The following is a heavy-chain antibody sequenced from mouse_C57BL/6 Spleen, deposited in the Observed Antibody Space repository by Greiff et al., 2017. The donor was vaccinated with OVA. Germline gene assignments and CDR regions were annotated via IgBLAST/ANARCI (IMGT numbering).Heavy chain of an antibody. D-gene: IGHD1-1*01. J-gene: IGHJ3*01. Sequence: QVQLQQPGAELVKPGASVKLSCKASGYTFTSYWMHWVKQRPGRGLEWIGRIDPNSGGTKYNEKFKSKATLTVDKPSSTAYMQLSSLTSEDSAVYYCARDISYYCGSSSVAYWGQGTMVTVSA. V-gene: IGHV1-72*01. CDR2: IDPNSGGT. CDR1: GYTFTSYW. CDR3: ARDISYYCGSSSVAY.